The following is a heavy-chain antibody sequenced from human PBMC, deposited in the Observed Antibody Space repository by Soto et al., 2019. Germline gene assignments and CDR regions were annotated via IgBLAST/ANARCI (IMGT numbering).Heavy chain of an antibody. J-gene: IGHJ6*02. V-gene: IGHV3-64D*06. Sequence: GGSLRLSCSASGFTFNSYAMHWVRQAPGKGLEYVSAISNNGVSTYYADSVKGRFSISRDNSKNTLYLQMSSLRAEDTAVYYCVKVPTGDLYYYGMDVWGQGTTVTVSS. CDR3: VKVPTGDLYYYGMDV. CDR1: GFTFNSYA. D-gene: IGHD7-27*01. CDR2: ISNNGVST.